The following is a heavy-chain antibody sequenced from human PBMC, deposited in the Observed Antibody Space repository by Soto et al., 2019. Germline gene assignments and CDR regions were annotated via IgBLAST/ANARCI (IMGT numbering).Heavy chain of an antibody. D-gene: IGHD6-19*01. J-gene: IGHJ4*02. CDR2: IYYSGST. V-gene: IGHV4-39*01. Sequence: SETLSLTCTVSGGSISSSGYYWGWIRQPPGKGLEWIGSIYYSGSTYYNPSLKSRVTISVDTSNNQFSLKLSSVIAADTAVYYCARHVLCREGVAGHYDYRAQGTLVPVSS. CDR3: ARHVLCREGVAGHYDY. CDR1: GGSISSSGYY.